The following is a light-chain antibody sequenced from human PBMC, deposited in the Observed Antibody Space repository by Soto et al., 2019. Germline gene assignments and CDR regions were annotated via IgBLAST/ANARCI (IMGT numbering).Light chain of an antibody. Sequence: QSVLTQPASVTGSPGQSITISCTGTRSDVGSFNLVSWYQQHPGKAPKLMIYEGTKRPSGVSNRFSGSESGNTASLTISGLQADDEADYYCCSYAGATTYVFGTGTKVTVL. CDR2: EGT. CDR1: RSDVGSFNL. V-gene: IGLV2-23*01. CDR3: CSYAGATTYV. J-gene: IGLJ1*01.